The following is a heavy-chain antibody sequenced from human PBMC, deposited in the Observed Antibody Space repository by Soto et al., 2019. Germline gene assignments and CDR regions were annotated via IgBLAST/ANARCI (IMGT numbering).Heavy chain of an antibody. CDR3: GRDGGYQRFDY. J-gene: IGHJ4*02. Sequence: QVQLVQSGAKVKKPGASVKVSCKASGYTFTTYYIHWVRQAPGQGLEWMGIINPSGGNITYAQKFQGRVTMTRDTSTSTVYMELSSLRSEDTAVYYCGRDGGYQRFDYWGQGALVTVSS. CDR2: INPSGGNI. CDR1: GYTFTTYY. V-gene: IGHV1-46*03. D-gene: IGHD2-2*01.